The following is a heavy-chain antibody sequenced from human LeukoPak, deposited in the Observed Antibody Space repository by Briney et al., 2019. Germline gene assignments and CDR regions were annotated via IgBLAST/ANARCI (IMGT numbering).Heavy chain of an antibody. CDR1: GYTFTNYD. D-gene: IGHD6-13*01. Sequence: ASVKVSCKASGYTFTNYDINWVRQATGQGLGWMGWMNPNSGNTGYAQKFQGRVTMTRNTSISTAYMELSSLRSEDTAVYYCARVIYSSSWYYFDYWGQGTLVTVSS. CDR2: MNPNSGNT. V-gene: IGHV1-8*01. CDR3: ARVIYSSSWYYFDY. J-gene: IGHJ4*02.